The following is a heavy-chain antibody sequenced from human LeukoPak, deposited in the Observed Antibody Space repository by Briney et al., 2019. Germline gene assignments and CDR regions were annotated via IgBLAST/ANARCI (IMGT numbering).Heavy chain of an antibody. CDR3: TTYSSGWWIFDY. Sequence: GGSLRLSCAASGFTFSGYAMSWVRQAPGKGLEWVSAISGSGGSTYYADSVKGRFTISRDNSKNTLYLQMNSLRAEDTAVYYCTTYSSGWWIFDYWGQGTLVTVSS. CDR2: ISGSGGST. CDR1: GFTFSGYA. V-gene: IGHV3-23*01. J-gene: IGHJ4*02. D-gene: IGHD6-19*01.